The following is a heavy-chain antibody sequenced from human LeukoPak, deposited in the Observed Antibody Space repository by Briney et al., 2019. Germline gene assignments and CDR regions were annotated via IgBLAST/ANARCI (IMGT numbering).Heavy chain of an antibody. CDR2: ITTSDGNT. D-gene: IGHD7-27*01. CDR1: GFTFSSYT. J-gene: IGHJ4*02. V-gene: IGHV3-23*01. CDR3: AKDGGLWVSAHWGDS. Sequence: PGGSLRLSCAASGFTFSSYTMSWVRQAPGKGLEWVSTITTSDGNTYYADSVKGRFTVSRDNSKNTLFLQMNSLGAEDTAVYYCAKDGGLWVSAHWGDSWGRGTLVTVPS.